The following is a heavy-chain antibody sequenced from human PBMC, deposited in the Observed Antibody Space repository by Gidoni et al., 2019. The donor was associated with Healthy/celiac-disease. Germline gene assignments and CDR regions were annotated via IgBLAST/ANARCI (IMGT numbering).Heavy chain of an antibody. D-gene: IGHD6-19*01. Sequence: EVQLVESGGGLVQPGGSLRLSCAASGFTFSSYWMSWVRQAPGKGLEWVANIKQDGSEKYYVDSVKGRFTISRDNAKNSLYLQMNSLRAEDTAVYYCASEAVAGYFDYWGQGTLVTVSS. CDR2: IKQDGSEK. V-gene: IGHV3-7*03. CDR1: GFTFSSYW. J-gene: IGHJ4*02. CDR3: ASEAVAGYFDY.